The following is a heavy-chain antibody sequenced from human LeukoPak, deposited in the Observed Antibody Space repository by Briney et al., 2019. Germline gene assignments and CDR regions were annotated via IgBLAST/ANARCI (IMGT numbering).Heavy chain of an antibody. Sequence: ASVKVSCKASGYTPTRYGISWVRQAPGQGLEWMGWISAYNGNTNYAQNLQGRVTMTTDTSTSTAYMELRSLRSDDTAVYYCARDSYDSSGYYHDYWGQGTLVTVSS. CDR2: ISAYNGNT. CDR1: GYTPTRYG. V-gene: IGHV1-18*01. CDR3: ARDSYDSSGYYHDY. J-gene: IGHJ4*02. D-gene: IGHD3-22*01.